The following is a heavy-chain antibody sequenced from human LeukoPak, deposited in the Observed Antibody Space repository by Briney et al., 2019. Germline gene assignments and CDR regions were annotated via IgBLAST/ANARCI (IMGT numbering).Heavy chain of an antibody. CDR3: ASSLGEFLFDY. J-gene: IGHJ4*02. D-gene: IGHD3-16*01. Sequence: GGSLRLSCAASEFTFSSYAMHWVRQAPGKGLEWVAVISYDGSNKYYADSVKGRFTISRDNSKNTLYLQMNSLRAEDTAVYYCASSLGEFLFDYWGQGTLVTVSS. CDR1: EFTFSSYA. V-gene: IGHV3-30-3*01. CDR2: ISYDGSNK.